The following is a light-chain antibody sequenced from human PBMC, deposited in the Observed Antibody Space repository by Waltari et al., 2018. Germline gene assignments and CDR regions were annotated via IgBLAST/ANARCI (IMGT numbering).Light chain of an antibody. CDR1: QDISSY. J-gene: IGKJ1*01. V-gene: IGKV1-33*01. CDR2: DAS. CDR3: QQYDDIPRT. Sequence: DIQMTQSPSSLSASVGDRVTITCQASQDISSYLSWYQQKPGKAPQVLVYDASNLETGVPSRFTGDGSGTNFTLTISSLQPEDTATYYCQQYDDIPRTFGQGTKVEIK.